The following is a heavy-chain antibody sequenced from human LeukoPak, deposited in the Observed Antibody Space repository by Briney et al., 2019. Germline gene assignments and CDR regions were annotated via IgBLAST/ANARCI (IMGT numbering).Heavy chain of an antibody. V-gene: IGHV1-69*05. Sequence: GSSVKVSCKASGGTFSSYAISWVRQAPGQGLEWMGGIIPIFGTANYAQKFQGRVTITTDESTSTAYMELSSLRSEDTAVYYCARTSMTGVVIEKSYYFDYWGQGTLVTVSS. CDR3: ARTSMTGVVIEKSYYFDY. J-gene: IGHJ4*02. D-gene: IGHD3-3*01. CDR1: GGTFSSYA. CDR2: IIPIFGTA.